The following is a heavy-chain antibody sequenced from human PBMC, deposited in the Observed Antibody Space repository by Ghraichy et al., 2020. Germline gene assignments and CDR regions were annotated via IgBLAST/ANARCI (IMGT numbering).Heavy chain of an antibody. CDR1: GFTFSGYS. V-gene: IGHV3-21*01. D-gene: IGHD5-18*01. Sequence: GGSLRLSCAASGFTFSGYSMNWVRQAPGKGLEWVSSMSSSSSYIYYADSVKGQFTISRDNAKNSLYLQMNSLRAEDTAVYYCARKDTSIAYYGMDVWGQGTTVTVSS. J-gene: IGHJ6*02. CDR3: ARKDTSIAYYGMDV. CDR2: MSSSSSYI.